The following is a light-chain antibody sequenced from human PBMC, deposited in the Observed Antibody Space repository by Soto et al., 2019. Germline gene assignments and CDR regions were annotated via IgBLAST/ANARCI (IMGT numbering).Light chain of an antibody. CDR2: DAS. CDR3: QQYYNLPLT. J-gene: IGKJ4*01. Sequence: IKMTQSTSSLSASVGDRVTIACQASKDIKNYINWYQQKSGKATKLLTYDASDLETGVPLRFSGSGTWTDFTVTINSLQPEDIATYYCQQYYNLPLTFGGGTKVDSK. V-gene: IGKV1-33*01. CDR1: KDIKNY.